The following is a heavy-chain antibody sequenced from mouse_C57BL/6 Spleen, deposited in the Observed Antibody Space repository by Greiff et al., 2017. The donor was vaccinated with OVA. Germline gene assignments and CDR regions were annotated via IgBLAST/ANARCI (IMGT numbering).Heavy chain of an antibody. CDR3: TRSSHITTVVAPYFDY. CDR1: GYTFTDYE. Sequence: QVQLKESGAELVRPGASVTLSCKASGYTFTDYEMHWVKQTPVHGLEWIGAIDPETGGTAYNQKFMGKAILTADKSSSTAYMELRSLTSEDSAVYYCTRSSHITTVVAPYFDYWGQGTTLTVSS. CDR2: IDPETGGT. J-gene: IGHJ2*01. D-gene: IGHD1-1*01. V-gene: IGHV1-15*01.